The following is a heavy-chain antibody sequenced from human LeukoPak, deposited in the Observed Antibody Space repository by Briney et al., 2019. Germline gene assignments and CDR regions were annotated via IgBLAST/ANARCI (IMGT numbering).Heavy chain of an antibody. CDR2: IYYSGST. J-gene: IGHJ3*02. Sequence: SETLSLTCTVSGGSISSYYWSWIRQPPGKGLEWIGYIYYSGSTNYNPSLKSRVTISVDTSKNQFSLKLSSVAAADTAVHYCARDDAFDIWGQGTMVTVSS. CDR3: ARDDAFDI. CDR1: GGSISSYY. V-gene: IGHV4-59*01.